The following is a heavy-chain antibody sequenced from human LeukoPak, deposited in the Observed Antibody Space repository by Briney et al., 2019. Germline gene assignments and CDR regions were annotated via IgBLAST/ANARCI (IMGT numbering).Heavy chain of an antibody. V-gene: IGHV3-23*01. CDR1: GFSFSSYA. Sequence: GGSLRLSCAASGFSFSSYAMSWVRQAPGKGLEWVSAISGSGGSTYYADSVKGRFTISRDNSKNTLYLQINRLRSEDTAVYYCAKGSSGSFGYWGQGTLVTVSS. D-gene: IGHD3-10*01. CDR2: ISGSGGST. CDR3: AKGSSGSFGY. J-gene: IGHJ4*02.